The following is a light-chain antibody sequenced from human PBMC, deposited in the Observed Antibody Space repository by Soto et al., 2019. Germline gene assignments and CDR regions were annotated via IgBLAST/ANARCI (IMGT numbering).Light chain of an antibody. J-gene: IGKJ5*01. CDR3: QHYNSYSEA. CDR1: QTVERW. CDR2: KAS. Sequence: DIQLTQSPSTLSASLGDRVIITCRASQTVERWMAWYQQKPGKAPKLLIYKASTLKSGVPSRFSGSGSGTEFTLTISSLQPDDFATYYCQHYNSYSEAFGQGTRLEIK. V-gene: IGKV1-5*03.